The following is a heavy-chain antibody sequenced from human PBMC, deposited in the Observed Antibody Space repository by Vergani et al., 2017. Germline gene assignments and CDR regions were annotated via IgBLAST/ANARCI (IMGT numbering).Heavy chain of an antibody. Sequence: EVQLLESGGGLVQPGGSLRLSCAASGFTFSSYAMSWVRQAPGKGLEWVSAISGSGGSTYYADSVKGRFTISRDNSKKTLYLQMNSLRAEDTAVYYCAKADWNYVAYFDYWGQGTLVTGSS. V-gene: IGHV3-23*01. D-gene: IGHD1-7*01. CDR2: ISGSGGST. CDR3: AKADWNYVAYFDY. J-gene: IGHJ4*02. CDR1: GFTFSSYA.